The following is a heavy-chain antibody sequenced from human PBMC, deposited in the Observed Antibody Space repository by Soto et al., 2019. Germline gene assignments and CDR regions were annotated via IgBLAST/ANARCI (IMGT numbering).Heavy chain of an antibody. V-gene: IGHV3-74*01. D-gene: IGHD6-6*01. J-gene: IGHJ6*03. CDR1: GFTFSSYW. CDR2: INSDGSST. CDR3: ARDPANSSSSYYYYYMDV. Sequence: GGSLRLSCAASGFTFSSYWMHWVRQAPGKGLVWVSRINSDGSSTSYADSVKGRFTISRDNAKNTLYLQMNSLRAEDTAVYYCARDPANSSSSYYYYYMDVWGKGTTVTVSS.